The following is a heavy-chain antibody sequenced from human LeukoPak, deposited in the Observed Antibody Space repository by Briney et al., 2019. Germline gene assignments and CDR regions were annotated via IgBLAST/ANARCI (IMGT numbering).Heavy chain of an antibody. D-gene: IGHD6-13*01. J-gene: IGHJ4*02. CDR3: ARDSGYSSSWAFDY. V-gene: IGHV3-21*01. CDR2: ISSSSSYI. CDR1: GFTLSSYS. Sequence: GGSLRLSCAASGFTLSSYSMNWVRQAPGKGLEWVSSISSSSSYIYYADSVKGRFTISRDNAKKLLYLQMNSLRAEDTAVYYCARDSGYSSSWAFDYWGQGTLVTVSS.